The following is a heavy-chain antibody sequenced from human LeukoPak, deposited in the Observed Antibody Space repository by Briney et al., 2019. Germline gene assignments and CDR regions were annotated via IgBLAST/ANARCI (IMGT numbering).Heavy chain of an antibody. J-gene: IGHJ6*03. CDR2: IYYSGST. V-gene: IGHV4-39*07. CDR1: GGSISSSGYY. Sequence: SETLSLTCTVSGGSISSSGYYWGWIRQPPGKGLEWIGSIYYSGSTYYNPSLKSRVTISVDTSKNQFSLKLSSVTAADTAVYYCARGGYSRDRGRGRFGYYYYMDVWGKGTTVTISS. CDR3: ARGGYSRDRGRGRFGYYYYMDV. D-gene: IGHD6-13*01.